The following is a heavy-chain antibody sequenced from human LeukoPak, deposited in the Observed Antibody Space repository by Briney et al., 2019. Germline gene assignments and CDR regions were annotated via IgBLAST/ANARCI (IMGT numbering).Heavy chain of an antibody. D-gene: IGHD6-13*01. CDR1: GFXVSNNY. Sequence: GGSLRLSCAASGFXVSNNYMSWVRQPPGKGLEWVSDIYSGGATYYADSVKDRFTISRDYSNNTLYLQMNSLRAEDTAVYYCARGTFITAFATPGDYWGQGTLVTVSS. V-gene: IGHV3-66*01. J-gene: IGHJ4*02. CDR2: IYSGGAT. CDR3: ARGTFITAFATPGDY.